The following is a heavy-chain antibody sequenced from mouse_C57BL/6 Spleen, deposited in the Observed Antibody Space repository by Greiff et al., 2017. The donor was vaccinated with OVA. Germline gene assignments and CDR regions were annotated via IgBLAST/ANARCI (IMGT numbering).Heavy chain of an antibody. CDR3: ARSLSTTVVATDYLDY. V-gene: IGHV1-58*01. CDR1: GYTFTSYG. J-gene: IGHJ2*01. D-gene: IGHD1-1*01. Sequence: EVMLVESGAELVRPGSSVKMSCKTSGYTFTSYGINWVKQRPGQGLEWIGYIYIGNGYTEYNEKFKGKATLTSDTSSSTAYMQLSSLTSEDSAIYSCARSLSTTVVATDYLDYWGQGTTLTVSS. CDR2: IYIGNGYT.